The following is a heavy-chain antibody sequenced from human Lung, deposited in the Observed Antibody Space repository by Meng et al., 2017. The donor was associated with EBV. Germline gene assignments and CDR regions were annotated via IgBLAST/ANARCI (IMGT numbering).Heavy chain of an antibody. D-gene: IGHD1-26*01. Sequence: GAEVNKPGASVGCSCKASGYTFGSYGICWVRQAPGQGLEWMGWFVNYVDTYPAPKFQGRVTMTTDTSTSTAYMELRSLRSDDTAVYYCARVEVGITSGDYWGQGTLVTVSS. CDR2: FVNYVDT. CDR1: GYTFGSYG. V-gene: IGHV1-18*01. CDR3: ARVEVGITSGDY. J-gene: IGHJ4*02.